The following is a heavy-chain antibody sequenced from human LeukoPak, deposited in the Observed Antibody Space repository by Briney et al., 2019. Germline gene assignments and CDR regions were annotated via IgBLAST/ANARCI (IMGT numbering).Heavy chain of an antibody. Sequence: PSETLSLTCTVSGGSISSSSYYWSWIRQPPGKGLEWIGYIYYSGSTNYNPSLKSRVTISVDTSKNQFSLKLSSVTAADTAVYYCARAGVRAGWTSFFFDYWGQGTLVTVSS. V-gene: IGHV4-61*01. CDR1: GGSISSSSYY. CDR2: IYYSGST. J-gene: IGHJ4*02. CDR3: ARAGVRAGWTSFFFDY. D-gene: IGHD6-19*01.